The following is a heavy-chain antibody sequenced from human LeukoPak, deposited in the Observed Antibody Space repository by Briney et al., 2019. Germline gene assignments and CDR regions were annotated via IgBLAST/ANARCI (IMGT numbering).Heavy chain of an antibody. D-gene: IGHD3-10*01. J-gene: IGHJ4*02. CDR1: GFTFSSFG. CDR3: AGDRGAGRNGLDN. CDR2: IWYDGSHK. V-gene: IGHV3-33*01. Sequence: PGGSLRLSCAASGFTFSSFGMHWVRQAPGKGLEWVAVIWYDGSHKNYADSVNGRFTISRDDSKNTLYLQMNSLRAEDTAVYHCAGDRGAGRNGLDNWGQGTLVTVSS.